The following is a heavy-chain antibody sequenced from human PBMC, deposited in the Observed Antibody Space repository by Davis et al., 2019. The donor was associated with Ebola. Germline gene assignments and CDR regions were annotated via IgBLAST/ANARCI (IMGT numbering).Heavy chain of an antibody. CDR3: AREPTMFPGIRSYYFDY. J-gene: IGHJ4*02. V-gene: IGHV1-8*02. Sequence: ASVKVSCKASGYTFTSYYMHWVRQATGQGLEWMGWMNPNSGNTGYAQKFQGRVTMTRNTSISTAYMELSSLRSEDTAVYYCAREPTMFPGIRSYYFDYWGQGTLVTVSS. CDR2: MNPNSGNT. D-gene: IGHD3-10*02. CDR1: GYTFTSYY.